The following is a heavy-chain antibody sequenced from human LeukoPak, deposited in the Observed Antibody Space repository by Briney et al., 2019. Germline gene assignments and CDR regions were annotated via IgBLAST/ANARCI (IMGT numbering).Heavy chain of an antibody. V-gene: IGHV1-69*13. D-gene: IGHD2-15*01. CDR3: ARDHPYCSGGSCYPVGGYYGMDV. CDR2: IIPIFGTA. CDR1: GGTFSSYA. J-gene: IGHJ6*02. Sequence: SVKVSCKASGGTFSSYAISWVRQAPGQGLEWMGGIIPIFGTANYAQKFQGRVTITADESTSTAYMELSSLRSEDTAVYYCARDHPYCSGGSCYPVGGYYGMDVWGQGTTVTVSS.